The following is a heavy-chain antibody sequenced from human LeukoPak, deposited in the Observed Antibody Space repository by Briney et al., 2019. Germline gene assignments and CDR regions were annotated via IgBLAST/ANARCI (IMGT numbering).Heavy chain of an antibody. CDR2: IYYTGST. CDR3: ARELRKLYDSSGYHDH. D-gene: IGHD3-22*01. V-gene: IGHV4-30-4*08. CDR1: GGSITSGDYY. Sequence: SQTLSLTCTVSGGSITSGDYYWSWVRQPPGKGLEWIGFIYYTGSTYYNPSLKSRVTMSVDTSKNQFSLKLNSVTAAHEDEYFCARELRKLYDSSGYHDHWGQGTLGTVCS. J-gene: IGHJ4*02.